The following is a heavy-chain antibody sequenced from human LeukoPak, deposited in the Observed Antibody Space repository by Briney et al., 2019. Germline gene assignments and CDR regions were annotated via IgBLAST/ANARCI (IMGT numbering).Heavy chain of an antibody. V-gene: IGHV3-23*01. Sequence: AGGSLRLSCAASGFSFSSYAVSWVRQAPGRGLEWVSGISDGGSRTYYADSVKGRFTISRDNSKNTLYLQMKSLRADDTAAYFCAKVRGYSGYGYFDYWGQGTLVTVSS. D-gene: IGHD5-12*01. J-gene: IGHJ4*02. CDR3: AKVRGYSGYGYFDY. CDR1: GFSFSSYA. CDR2: ISDGGSRT.